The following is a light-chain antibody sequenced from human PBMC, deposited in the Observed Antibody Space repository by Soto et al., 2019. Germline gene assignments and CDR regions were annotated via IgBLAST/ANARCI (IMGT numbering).Light chain of an antibody. Sequence: QSVLTQPPSVSGAPGKRVTISCTGSSSNIGAGYDVHWYQQLPGTAPKLLIFGNSNRPSGVPDRFSGYRYGTAATLDSTELKAADEAHYYCQYYNSSLIGSGVFGTGTKVTVL. CDR1: SSNIGAGYD. CDR3: QYYNSSLIGSGV. V-gene: IGLV1-40*01. J-gene: IGLJ1*01. CDR2: GNS.